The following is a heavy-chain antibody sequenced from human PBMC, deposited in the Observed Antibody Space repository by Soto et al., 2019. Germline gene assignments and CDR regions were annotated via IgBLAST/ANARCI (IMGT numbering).Heavy chain of an antibody. CDR3: ARASYYDFWSGYYRGDYYYGMDV. V-gene: IGHV3-48*03. CDR2: ISSSGSTI. J-gene: IGHJ6*02. CDR1: GFTFSSYE. D-gene: IGHD3-3*01. Sequence: GGSLRLSCAASGFTFSSYETNWVRQAPGKGLEWVSYISSSGSTIYYADSVKGRFTISRDNAKNSLYLQMNSLRAEDTAVYYCARASYYDFWSGYYRGDYYYGMDVWGQGTTVTVSS.